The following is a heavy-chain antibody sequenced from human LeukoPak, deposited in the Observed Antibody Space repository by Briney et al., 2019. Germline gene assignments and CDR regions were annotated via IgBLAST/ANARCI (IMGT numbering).Heavy chain of an antibody. Sequence: PSETLSLTCTVSGGSISSYYWSWIRQPPGKGLEWIGYIYYSGSTNYNPSLKSRVTISVDTSKNQFSLKLSSVTAADTAVYYCARDPCSSGFDYWGQGTLVTVSS. V-gene: IGHV4-59*01. CDR3: ARDPCSSGFDY. CDR2: IYYSGST. D-gene: IGHD6-19*01. CDR1: GGSISSYY. J-gene: IGHJ4*02.